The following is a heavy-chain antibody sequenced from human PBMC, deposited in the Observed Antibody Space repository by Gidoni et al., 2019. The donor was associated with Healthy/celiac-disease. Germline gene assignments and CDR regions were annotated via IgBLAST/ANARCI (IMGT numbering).Heavy chain of an antibody. V-gene: IGHV4-34*01. Sequence: QVQLQQWGAGLLKPSATLSLTCAVYGGSFSGYSWSWIRQPPGKGLEWMGEINHSGSTNYNPSLKSRVTISVDTSKNQFSLKLSSVTAADTAVYYCARGRGDYGSGSYPHVPNDYWGQGTLVTVSS. CDR1: GGSFSGYS. CDR3: ARGRGDYGSGSYPHVPNDY. J-gene: IGHJ4*02. D-gene: IGHD3-10*01. CDR2: INHSGST.